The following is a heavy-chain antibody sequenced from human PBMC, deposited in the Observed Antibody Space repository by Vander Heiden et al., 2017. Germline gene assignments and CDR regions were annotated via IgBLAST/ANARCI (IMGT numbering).Heavy chain of an antibody. CDR2: ISWNSGSI. V-gene: IGHV3-9*01. Sequence: EVQLVESGGGLVQPGRSLRLSCAASGFTFDDYAMHWVRQAPGKGLEWVSGISWNSGSIGDADSVKGRFTISRDNAKNSLYMKMNSLRAEDTALYDCAKGDYGMDVWCEGTTVTLSS. CDR3: AKGDYGMDV. J-gene: IGHJ6*02. CDR1: GFTFDDYA.